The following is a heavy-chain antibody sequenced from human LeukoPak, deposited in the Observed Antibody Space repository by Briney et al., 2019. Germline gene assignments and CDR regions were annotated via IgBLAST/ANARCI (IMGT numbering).Heavy chain of an antibody. CDR3: ARARIAVAGPFDY. V-gene: IGHV3-53*01. CDR1: GFTFDDYA. D-gene: IGHD6-19*01. J-gene: IGHJ4*02. Sequence: GGSLRLSCAASGFTFDDYAVHWVRQAPGKGLEWVSIIYNGGTTNYADSVKGRFTISRDNSKNTLHLQMNSLRVEDTAAYYCARARIAVAGPFDYWGQGTLVTVSS. CDR2: IYNGGTT.